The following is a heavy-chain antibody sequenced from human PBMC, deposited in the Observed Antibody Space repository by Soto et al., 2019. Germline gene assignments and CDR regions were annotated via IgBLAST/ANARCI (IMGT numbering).Heavy chain of an antibody. CDR1: GFTFNDYA. CDR3: ARDHWDCSGGGCNPHQLNFFAMDV. D-gene: IGHD2-15*01. J-gene: IGHJ6*02. Sequence: QVHLVESGGGGVQPGRSKRLSCVVSGFTFNDYAIHWVRQAPGKGLEWVAVMSFDGNNKFYADSVKGRFTISRDRSKTTAYLQMNNLRAEDTAVYYCARDHWDCSGGGCNPHQLNFFAMDVWGQGTTVTVSS. V-gene: IGHV3-30*03. CDR2: MSFDGNNK.